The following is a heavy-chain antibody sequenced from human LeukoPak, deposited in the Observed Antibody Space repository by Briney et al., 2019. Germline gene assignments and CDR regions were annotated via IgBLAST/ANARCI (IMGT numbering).Heavy chain of an antibody. Sequence: SETLSLTCSVSGDSISSTNYYWGWIRQPPGKGLEWIASIFHGGSTSYNPSLKSRVTISVDTSKNHFSLKVNSVTAADTAVYFCARPTREFCSSTSCYGEFDSWGQGTLVTVSS. CDR1: GDSISSTNYY. V-gene: IGHV4-39*02. CDR2: IFHGGST. D-gene: IGHD2-2*01. CDR3: ARPTREFCSSTSCYGEFDS. J-gene: IGHJ4*02.